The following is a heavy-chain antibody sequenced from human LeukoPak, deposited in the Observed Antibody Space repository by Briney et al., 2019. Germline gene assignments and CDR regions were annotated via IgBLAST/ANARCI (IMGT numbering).Heavy chain of an antibody. D-gene: IGHD2-2*01. CDR2: IYTSGST. J-gene: IGHJ5*02. V-gene: IGHV4-4*07. CDR1: GGSISSYY. CDR3: ARDGEYQLLYNWFDP. Sequence: SETLSLTCTVSGGSISSYYWSWIRQPAGKGLEWIGRIYTSGSTNYNPSLKSRVTMSVDTSKNQFSLKLSSVTAADTAVYYCARDGEYQLLYNWFDPWGQGTLVTVSS.